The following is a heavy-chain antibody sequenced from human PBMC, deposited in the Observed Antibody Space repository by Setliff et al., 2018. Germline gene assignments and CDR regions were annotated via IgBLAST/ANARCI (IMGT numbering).Heavy chain of an antibody. Sequence: GASVKVSCKASGGTFSSYAISWVRQAPGQGLEWMGRIIPIFGTANYAQKFQGRVTITADESTSTAYMELSSLRSEDTAVYYCASSRDYNFWSGYYSPLDYWGQGTQVTVSS. D-gene: IGHD3-3*01. J-gene: IGHJ4*02. CDR1: GGTFSSYA. CDR3: ASSRDYNFWSGYYSPLDY. CDR2: IIPIFGTA. V-gene: IGHV1-69*13.